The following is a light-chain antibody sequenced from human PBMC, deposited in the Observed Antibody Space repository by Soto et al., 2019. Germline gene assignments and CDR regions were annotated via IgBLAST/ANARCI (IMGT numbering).Light chain of an antibody. J-gene: IGLJ2*01. V-gene: IGLV2-14*03. Sequence: QSALTQPASVSGSPGQSITISCTGTSGDIGVYDFVSWYQQHPGKAPKLMIYDVSLRPPGVSNRFSGSKSGNTASLTVSGFQAEDEADYYCSSYTTSSTVLFGGGTKLTVL. CDR2: DVS. CDR3: SSYTTSSTVL. CDR1: SGDIGVYDF.